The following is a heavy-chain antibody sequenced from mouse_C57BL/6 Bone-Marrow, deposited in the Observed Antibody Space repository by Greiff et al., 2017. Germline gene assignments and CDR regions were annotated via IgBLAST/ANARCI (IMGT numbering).Heavy chain of an antibody. D-gene: IGHD2-1*01. J-gene: IGHJ4*01. V-gene: IGHV2-9*01. CDR1: GFSLTSYG. CDR2: IWGGGST. Sequence: VHLVESGPGLVAPSQSLSITCTVSGFSLTSYGVDWVRQPPGKGLEWLGVIWGGGSTNYNSALMSRLSISKDNSKSQVFLKMNSLQTDDTAVYYCAKHLHYGNYVSYAMDYWGQGTSVTVSS. CDR3: AKHLHYGNYVSYAMDY.